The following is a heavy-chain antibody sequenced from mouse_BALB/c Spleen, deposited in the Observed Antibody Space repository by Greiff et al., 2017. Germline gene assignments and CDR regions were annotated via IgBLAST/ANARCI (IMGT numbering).Heavy chain of an antibody. CDR1: GYTFTDYA. J-gene: IGHJ3*01. Sequence: LVESGAELVRPGVSVKISCKGSGYTFTDYAMHWVKQSHAKSLEWIGVISTYYGDASYNQKFKGKATMTVDKSSSTAYMELARLTSEDSAIYYCARSGTTVVERTFAYWGQGTLVTVSA. V-gene: IGHV1S137*01. CDR2: ISTYYGDA. CDR3: ARSGTTVVERTFAY. D-gene: IGHD1-1*01.